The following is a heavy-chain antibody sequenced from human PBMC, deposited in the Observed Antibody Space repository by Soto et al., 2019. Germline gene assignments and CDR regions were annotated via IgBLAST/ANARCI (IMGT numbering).Heavy chain of an antibody. D-gene: IGHD3-22*01. CDR2: INANSGGI. CDR3: ARETYYYDSSGYPDAFDI. Sequence: ASVKVSCKASGSTFTGYHMHWVRQAPGQGFQWMGWINANSGGINYAEKVQGWVTATRVTSIRTDYMEPVRLRSEDTVVYYCARETYYYDSSGYPDAFDIWGEGTMVTV. CDR1: GSTFTGYH. V-gene: IGHV1-2*01. J-gene: IGHJ3*02.